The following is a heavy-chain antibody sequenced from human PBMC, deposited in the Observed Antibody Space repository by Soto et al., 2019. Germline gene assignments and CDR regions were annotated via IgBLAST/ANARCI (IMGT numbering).Heavy chain of an antibody. D-gene: IGHD1-26*01. CDR3: ARGGPENDY. V-gene: IGHV1-69*12. CDR2: IIPMSGAT. J-gene: IGHJ4*02. CDR1: GGTFSSYA. Sequence: QVQLVQSGAEVKKPGCLVKVSCKASGGTFSSYALSWVRQAPGQGLEWMGGIIPMSGATNYAQKFQGRVTFTADESTHTAYLELTSLRSEDTAVYYCARGGPENDYWGQGTLVTVSS.